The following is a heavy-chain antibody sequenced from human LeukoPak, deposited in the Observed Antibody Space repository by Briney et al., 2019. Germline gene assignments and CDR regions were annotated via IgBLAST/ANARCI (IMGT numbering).Heavy chain of an antibody. J-gene: IGHJ4*02. CDR3: ARDLSVLTATPRDY. CDR1: GFTVSDSY. Sequence: GGSLRLSCAASGFTVSDSYMSWVRQAPGKGLEGVSVIYSGGSTYYSDSVKGRFTITRHNSNNTLYLQMNSLRVEDTAMYYCARDLSVLTATPRDYGGQGTLATVSS. V-gene: IGHV3-66*01. D-gene: IGHD2-21*02. CDR2: IYSGGST.